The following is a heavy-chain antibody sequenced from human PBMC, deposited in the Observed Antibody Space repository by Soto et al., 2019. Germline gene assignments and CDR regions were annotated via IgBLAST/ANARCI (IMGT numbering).Heavy chain of an antibody. V-gene: IGHV3-23*01. CDR3: AKDLGTDDFWSAYYTYYYMDV. D-gene: IGHD3-3*01. J-gene: IGHJ6*03. CDR1: GFTFSSYA. CDR2: ISGSGDNT. Sequence: VQLLESGGGLVQPGGSLRLSCAASGFTFSSYALNWVRQAPGKGLEWVSVISGSGDNTYYADSVKGRFTISRDNSKNTLYLQINSLRAEDTAVYYCAKDLGTDDFWSAYYTYYYMDVWGKGTAVTVSS.